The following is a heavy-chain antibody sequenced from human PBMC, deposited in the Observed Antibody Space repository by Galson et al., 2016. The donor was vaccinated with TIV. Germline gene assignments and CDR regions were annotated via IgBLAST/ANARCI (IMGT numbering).Heavy chain of an antibody. Sequence: ETLSLTCAVSGYSISSGFYWGWIRQPPGKGLEWIGSIYYSGITYYNPSLKSRVTISVDTSKNRFSLKLNSVTAADTAVYYCAREPSQYYFDSSGYFVPADYWGQGTLVTVSS. CDR2: IYYSGIT. J-gene: IGHJ4*02. CDR1: GYSISSGFY. D-gene: IGHD3-22*01. V-gene: IGHV4-38-2*02. CDR3: AREPSQYYFDSSGYFVPADY.